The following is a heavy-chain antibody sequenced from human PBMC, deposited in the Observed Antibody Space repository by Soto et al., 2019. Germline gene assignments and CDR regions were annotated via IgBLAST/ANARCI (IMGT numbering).Heavy chain of an antibody. CDR1: GVSISSSTEY. Sequence: SETLSLTCTVSGVSISSSTEYWGWIRQPPGKGLEWIGYIYHSGSTYYNPSLKSRVTISVDGSKNQFSLKLSSVTAADTAVYYCARVPDRWGQGTLVTVSS. CDR3: ARVPDR. CDR2: IYHSGST. D-gene: IGHD2-2*01. J-gene: IGHJ5*02. V-gene: IGHV4-39*07.